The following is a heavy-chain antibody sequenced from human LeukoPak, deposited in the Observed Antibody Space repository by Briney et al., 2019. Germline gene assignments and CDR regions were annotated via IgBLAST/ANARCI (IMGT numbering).Heavy chain of an antibody. V-gene: IGHV3-21*01. J-gene: IGHJ4*02. D-gene: IGHD6-19*01. CDR3: ARATYSSGHNYFDY. CDR2: ISSSSSYI. CDR1: GFTFTNFG. Sequence: PGGSLRLSCAASGFTFTNFGMSWVRQTPGKGLEWVSSISSSSSYIYYADSVKGRFTISRDNAKNSLYLQMNSLRAEDTAVYYCARATYSSGHNYFDYWGQGTLVTVSS.